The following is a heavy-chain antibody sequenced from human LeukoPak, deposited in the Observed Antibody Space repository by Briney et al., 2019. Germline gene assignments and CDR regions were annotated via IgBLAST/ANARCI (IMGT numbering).Heavy chain of an antibody. J-gene: IGHJ4*02. CDR3: ARVDHYYDSSGYYGAFDY. Sequence: GGSLRLSCAVSGLTVSSSHMSCVRQAPGKGLEWVSVIYSGGGTYYAASVKGGFTISRDNSKNTVSLQMNSLRAEDTAVYYCARVDHYYDSSGYYGAFDYWGQGTLVTVSS. CDR1: GLTVSSSH. V-gene: IGHV3-66*01. CDR2: IYSGGGT. D-gene: IGHD3-22*01.